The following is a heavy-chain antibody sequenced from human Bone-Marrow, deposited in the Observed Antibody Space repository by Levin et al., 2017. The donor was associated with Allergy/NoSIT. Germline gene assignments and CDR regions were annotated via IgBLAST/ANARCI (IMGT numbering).Heavy chain of an antibody. CDR1: GFSLTTGGMC. Sequence: TLSLTCTFSGFSLTTGGMCVSWIRQPPGKALEWLALIDWEDDKYYNTSLQTRLTISKDNSKNQVVLTMTNMDPVDTATYYCARTDFPWGDAFDIWGQGTTVTVSS. CDR2: IDWEDDK. V-gene: IGHV2-70*01. CDR3: ARTDFPWGDAFDI. J-gene: IGHJ3*02. D-gene: IGHD3-16*01.